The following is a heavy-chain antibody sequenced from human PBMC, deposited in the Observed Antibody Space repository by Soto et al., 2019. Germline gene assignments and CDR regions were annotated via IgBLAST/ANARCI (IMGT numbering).Heavy chain of an antibody. CDR3: AKDRWGDFGDLNLPGY. CDR1: GFTFSSFG. D-gene: IGHD4-17*01. CDR2: ISDDGSSK. Sequence: QVLLVESGGGVVQPGRSLRISCAVSGFTFSSFGMHWVRQAPGKGLAWVAVISDDGSSKHYADSLKGRFTISRDNSNNTLYLQMDSLGPEDTAVYYCAKDRWGDFGDLNLPGYWGQGTPVTVSS. V-gene: IGHV3-30*18. J-gene: IGHJ4*02.